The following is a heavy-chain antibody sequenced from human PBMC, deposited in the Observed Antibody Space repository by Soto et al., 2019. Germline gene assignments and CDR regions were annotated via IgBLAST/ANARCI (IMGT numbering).Heavy chain of an antibody. CDR3: ARLRSCPQLRCQGSIDY. J-gene: IGHJ4*02. Sequence: SETLSLTCTVSGASISSGSYSWGWLRQPPGKGLEWIGSISYSGSTYDNPSLKSRITISVDTSKNQFSLRLSSVTAADTAVYYCARLRSCPQLRCQGSIDYWGQGTLVTVSS. D-gene: IGHD4-17*01. CDR1: GASISSGSYS. V-gene: IGHV4-39*01. CDR2: ISYSGST.